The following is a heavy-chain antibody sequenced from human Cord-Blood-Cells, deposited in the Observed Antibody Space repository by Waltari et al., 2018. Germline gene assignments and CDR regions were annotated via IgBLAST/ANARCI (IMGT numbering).Heavy chain of an antibody. J-gene: IGHJ4*02. D-gene: IGHD6-6*01. CDR2: INDSGST. V-gene: IGHV4-34*01. CDR3: ASAQEARYFDY. Sequence: QVQLQQWGAGRLKPSETLSLTCAVYGGSFSGYYWGWIRQPPGKGLEWIGEINDSGSTNYTPSLKRRVTISVDTAKSQFSLERSSVTAADTAGYYGASAQEARYFDYWGQGTLVTVSS. CDR1: GGSFSGYY.